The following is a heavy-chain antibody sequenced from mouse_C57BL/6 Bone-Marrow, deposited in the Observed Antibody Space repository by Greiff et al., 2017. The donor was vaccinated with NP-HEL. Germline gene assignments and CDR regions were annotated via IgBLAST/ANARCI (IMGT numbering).Heavy chain of an antibody. CDR1: GYTFTTYP. D-gene: IGHD2-4*01. Sequence: QVQLKESGAELVKPGASVKMSCKASGYTFTTYPIEWMKQNHGKSLEWIGNFHPYNDDTKYNEKFKGKATLTVEKSSSTVYLELSRLTSDDSAVYYCARLHYDYDDFDVWGTGTTVTVSS. V-gene: IGHV1-47*01. CDR3: ARLHYDYDDFDV. J-gene: IGHJ1*03. CDR2: FHPYNDDT.